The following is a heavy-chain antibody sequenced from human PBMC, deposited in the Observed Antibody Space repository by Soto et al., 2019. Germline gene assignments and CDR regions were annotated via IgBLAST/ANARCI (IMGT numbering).Heavy chain of an antibody. CDR3: ARDPCSSTSCYGFPLDP. D-gene: IGHD2-2*01. Sequence: PGGSLRLSCAASGFTFSSYSMNWVRQAPGKGLEWVSYISSSSSTIYYADSVKGRFTISRDNAKNSLYLQMNSLRAEDTAVYYCARDPCSSTSCYGFPLDPWGQGTLVTVSS. CDR1: GFTFSSYS. J-gene: IGHJ5*02. V-gene: IGHV3-48*01. CDR2: ISSSSSTI.